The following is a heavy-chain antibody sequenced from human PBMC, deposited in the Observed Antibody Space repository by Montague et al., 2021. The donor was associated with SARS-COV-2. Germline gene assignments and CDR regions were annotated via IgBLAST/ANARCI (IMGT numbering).Heavy chain of an antibody. CDR1: GFTFDDYA. D-gene: IGHD2-15*01. J-gene: IGHJ6*02. Sequence: SLRLSCAASGFTFDDYAMHWVRQAPGKGLEWVSGISWNSGSRVYADSVKGRFTISRDNAKNSLYLQMNNLRADDTALYYCVKDMVCSGGSCYSGWKNYYGTDVWGQGTTVTVSS. V-gene: IGHV3-9*01. CDR2: ISWNSGSR. CDR3: VKDMVCSGGSCYSGWKNYYGTDV.